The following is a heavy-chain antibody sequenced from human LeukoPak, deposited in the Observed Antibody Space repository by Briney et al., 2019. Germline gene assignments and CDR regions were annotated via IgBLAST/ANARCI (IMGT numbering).Heavy chain of an antibody. J-gene: IGHJ6*03. CDR1: GVSISSSSNY. V-gene: IGHV4-39*01. CDR3: ARLGVGYNFGYPYYYYMDV. D-gene: IGHD5-18*01. CDR2: IYYSGST. Sequence: PSETLSLTXTVSGVSISSSSNYWGWIRQPPGEGLEWIGHIYYSGSTYYNASLKSRVTISVDTSKNQFSQELRSVTAADTAVYYCARLGVGYNFGYPYYYYMDVWGKGTTVTVSS.